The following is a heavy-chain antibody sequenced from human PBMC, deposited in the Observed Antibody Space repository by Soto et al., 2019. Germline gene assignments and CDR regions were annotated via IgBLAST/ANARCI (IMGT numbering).Heavy chain of an antibody. CDR2: INAGNGNT. V-gene: IGHV1-3*05. CDR1: GYTFTSYA. D-gene: IGHD5-12*01. Sequence: QVQLVQSGAEEKKPGASVKGSCKASGYTFTSYAMHWVRQAPGQRLEWMGWINAGNGNTKYSQKFQGRVTITRDTSASPAYMELSRLGSEDTAGYYCARSRRDGYDQYYFDYWGQGTLVTVSS. J-gene: IGHJ4*02. CDR3: ARSRRDGYDQYYFDY.